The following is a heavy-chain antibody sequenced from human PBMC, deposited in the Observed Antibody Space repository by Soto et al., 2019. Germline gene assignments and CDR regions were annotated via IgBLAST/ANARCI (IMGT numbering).Heavy chain of an antibody. CDR3: ARGTTLATFDYGMDV. Sequence: QVQLVESGGGVVQPGRSLRLSCAASGFTFTSYAMHWVRQAPGKGLEWVAVISNDGSNYYYADSVRGRFTISRDNTKNTLFLQMSSLRGEDSGVYYCARGTTLATFDYGMDVW. V-gene: IGHV3-30-3*01. J-gene: IGHJ6*01. CDR1: GFTFTSYA. D-gene: IGHD1-7*01. CDR2: ISNDGSNY.